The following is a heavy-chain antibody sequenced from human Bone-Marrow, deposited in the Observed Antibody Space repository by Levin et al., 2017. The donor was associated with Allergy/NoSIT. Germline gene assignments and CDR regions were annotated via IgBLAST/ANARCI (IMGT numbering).Heavy chain of an antibody. CDR2: ISWNSGSI. D-gene: IGHD6-6*01. J-gene: IGHJ4*02. V-gene: IGHV3-9*01. CDR1: GFTFDDYA. Sequence: GGSLRLSCAASGFTFDDYAMHWVRQAPGKGLEWVSGISWNSGSIGYADSVKGRFTISRDNAKNSLYLQMNSLRAEDTALYYCAKEVGGEEGIYSSWGPAFDYWGQGTLVTVSS. CDR3: AKEVGGEEGIYSSWGPAFDY.